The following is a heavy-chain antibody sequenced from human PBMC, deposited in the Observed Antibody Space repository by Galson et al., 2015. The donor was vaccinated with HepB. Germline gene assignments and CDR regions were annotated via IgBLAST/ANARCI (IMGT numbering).Heavy chain of an antibody. J-gene: IGHJ5*02. D-gene: IGHD1-26*01. CDR1: GGTFSSYD. CDR2: IIPIFGTA. Sequence: SVKVSCKASGGTFSSYDISWVRQAPGQGLEWMGGIIPIFGTANYAQKFQGRVTITADESTSTAYMELSSLRSDDTAVYYCASQWELLGHNWFDPWGQGTLVTVSS. CDR3: ASQWELLGHNWFDP. V-gene: IGHV1-69*13.